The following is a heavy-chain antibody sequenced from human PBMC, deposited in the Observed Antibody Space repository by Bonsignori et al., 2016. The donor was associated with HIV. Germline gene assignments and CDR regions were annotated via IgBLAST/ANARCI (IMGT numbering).Heavy chain of an antibody. CDR2: ISSSGDYI. Sequence: WIRQPPGKGLEWVASISSSGDYIHYAESMKGRLTISRDNAKNSLYLQVNSLRAEDTAVYYCAGLRSLGYFYYYLDVWGKGTTVTVSS. V-gene: IGHV3-21*01. D-gene: IGHD2-2*03. J-gene: IGHJ6*03. CDR3: AGLRSLGYFYYYLDV.